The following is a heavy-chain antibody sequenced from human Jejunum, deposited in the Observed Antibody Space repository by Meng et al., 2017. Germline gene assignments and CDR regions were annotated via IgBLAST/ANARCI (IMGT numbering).Heavy chain of an antibody. D-gene: IGHD3-10*02. CDR3: ARADYVRYFDL. Sequence: QVQLQGPGPGLVKPSETLSLTCAVSGGSIESNTWWTWIRQPPGQGLEWIGEVYHSGSTHYNPSLQSRVTISIDNSKNRFSLSLNSVTAADTAIYYCARADYVRYFDLWGRGTLVTVSS. V-gene: IGHV4-4*02. J-gene: IGHJ2*01. CDR2: VYHSGST. CDR1: GGSIESNTW.